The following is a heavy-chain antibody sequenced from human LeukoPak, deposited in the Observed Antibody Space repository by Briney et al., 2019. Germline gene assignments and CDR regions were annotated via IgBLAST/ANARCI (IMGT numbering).Heavy chain of an antibody. V-gene: IGHV3-43*02. J-gene: IGHJ4*02. CDR1: GLNFDDSA. CDR3: AKESGKFDY. CDR2: ISEDGGST. Sequence: GGSLRLSCVASGLNFDDSAMHWVRQAPGKGLEWVSRISEDGGSTFSADSVKGRFSISRDNSKNSLYLQMNSLRSEDTAMYYCAKESGKFDYWGQGTLVAVSS.